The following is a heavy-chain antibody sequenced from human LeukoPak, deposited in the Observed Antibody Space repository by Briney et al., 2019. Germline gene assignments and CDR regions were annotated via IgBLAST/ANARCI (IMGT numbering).Heavy chain of an antibody. Sequence: GGSLRLSCTASGFTFGDYLMSCFRQAPGRGLEWIGFISGGTTEYAASVKGTFTISRDDSTSIAYLQMNSLTTEDTAVYYCSRGSGWLSVYWGQGTLVTVSS. D-gene: IGHD6-19*01. CDR3: SRGSGWLSVY. CDR1: GFTFGDYL. CDR2: ISGGTT. J-gene: IGHJ4*02. V-gene: IGHV3-49*03.